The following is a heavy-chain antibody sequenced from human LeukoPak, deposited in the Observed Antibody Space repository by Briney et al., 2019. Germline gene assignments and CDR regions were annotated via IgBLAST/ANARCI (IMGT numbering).Heavy chain of an antibody. CDR3: ARDRGGGHMDV. CDR2: IGTAGDT. V-gene: IGHV3-13*01. J-gene: IGHJ6*03. Sequence: GGSLRLSCAASGFTFSNYDMPWVRQATGKGLEWVSAIGTAGDTYYPGSVKGRFTISRENAKNSLYLQMNSLRAGDTAVYYCARDRGGGHMDVWGKGTTVTISS. CDR1: GFTFSNYD. D-gene: IGHD2-15*01.